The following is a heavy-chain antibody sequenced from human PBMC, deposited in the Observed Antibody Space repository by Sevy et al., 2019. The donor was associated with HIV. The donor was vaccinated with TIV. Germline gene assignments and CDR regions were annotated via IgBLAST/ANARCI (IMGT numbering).Heavy chain of an antibody. CDR3: AKTYGSGSYFPHSSGYYYFDY. CDR1: GFTFSSYA. J-gene: IGHJ4*02. D-gene: IGHD3-10*01. V-gene: IGHV3-23*01. Sequence: GGSLRLSCAASGFTFSSYAMSWVRQAPGKGLEWVSAISGSGGSTYYAYSVKGRFTISRDNSKNTLYLQMNSLRAEDTAVYYCAKTYGSGSYFPHSSGYYYFDYWGQGTLVTVSS. CDR2: ISGSGGST.